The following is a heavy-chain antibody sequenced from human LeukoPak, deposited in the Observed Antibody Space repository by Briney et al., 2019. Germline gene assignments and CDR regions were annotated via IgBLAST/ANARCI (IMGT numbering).Heavy chain of an antibody. Sequence: SETLSLTCSVSGGSIGSSNYYWGWIRQPPGKGLEWIGSIYDRGSTYYNPSLKSRVTISVDTSKNQFSPKLSSVTAADTAVYYCVRHELNYDFWSGYQKSNDYWGQGTLVTVSS. J-gene: IGHJ4*02. CDR3: VRHELNYDFWSGYQKSNDY. CDR2: IYDRGST. CDR1: GGSIGSSNYY. V-gene: IGHV4-39*01. D-gene: IGHD3-3*01.